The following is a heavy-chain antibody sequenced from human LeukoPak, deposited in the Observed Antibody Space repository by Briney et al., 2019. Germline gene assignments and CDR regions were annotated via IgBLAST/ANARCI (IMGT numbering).Heavy chain of an antibody. D-gene: IGHD3-3*01. Sequence: SETLSLTCTVSGGSISSSSYYWGWIRQPPGKGLEWIGSIYYSGSTYYNPSLKSRVTVSVDTSKNQFSLKLSSVTAADTAVYYCARAVAFGVFDYWGQGTLVTVSS. CDR3: ARAVAFGVFDY. V-gene: IGHV4-39*07. J-gene: IGHJ4*02. CDR2: IYYSGST. CDR1: GGSISSSSYY.